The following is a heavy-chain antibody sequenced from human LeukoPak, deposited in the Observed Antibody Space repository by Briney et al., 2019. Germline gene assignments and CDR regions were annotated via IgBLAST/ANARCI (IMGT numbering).Heavy chain of an antibody. J-gene: IGHJ4*02. D-gene: IGHD3-16*02. CDR3: ARGRRITFGSVIGLFDY. Sequence: ASVKVSCKASGYSFSDYYMHWLRQAPGQGLEWMGWMNTNTGFTKSGRHFQGRVTMTRDTSINTVYMELSRLRSDDTALYYCARGRRITFGSVIGLFDYWGQGTLVTVSS. CDR1: GYSFSDYY. V-gene: IGHV1-2*07. CDR2: MNTNTGFT.